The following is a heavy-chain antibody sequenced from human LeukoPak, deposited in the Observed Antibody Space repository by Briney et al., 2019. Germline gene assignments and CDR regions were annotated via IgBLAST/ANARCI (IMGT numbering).Heavy chain of an antibody. Sequence: GGSLRLSCAASGFTFSSYSMNWVRQAPGKGLGWVSSISSSSSYIYYADSVKGRFTISRDNAKNSLYLQMNSLRAEDTAVYYCAREYCSSTSCSYYFDYWGQGTLVTVSS. D-gene: IGHD2-2*01. CDR2: ISSSSSYI. CDR3: AREYCSSTSCSYYFDY. CDR1: GFTFSSYS. J-gene: IGHJ4*02. V-gene: IGHV3-21*01.